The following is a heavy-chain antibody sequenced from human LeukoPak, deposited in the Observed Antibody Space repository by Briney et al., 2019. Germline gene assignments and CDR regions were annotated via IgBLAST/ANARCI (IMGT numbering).Heavy chain of an antibody. V-gene: IGHV3-7*01. Sequence: GGSLRLSCEVSGFSMSVYWMSWVRQAPGKGLEWVGNIKQDGSEGNYVDSVKGRFTISRDNAKKSLYLQMDSLRAEDAAVYYCARDWGAYYHFFDYWGQGTLVTVSS. CDR1: GFSMSVYW. D-gene: IGHD3-22*01. J-gene: IGHJ4*02. CDR2: IKQDGSEG. CDR3: ARDWGAYYHFFDY.